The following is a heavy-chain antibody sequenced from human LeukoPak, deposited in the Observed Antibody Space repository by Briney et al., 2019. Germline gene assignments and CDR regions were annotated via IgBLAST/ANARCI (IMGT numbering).Heavy chain of an antibody. V-gene: IGHV3-23*01. D-gene: IGHD2-21*01. J-gene: IGHJ4*02. CDR3: AKDGGGDYYFDY. Sequence: GGSLRLSCAASGVNFSSYVMSWVRQAPGKGLEWVSAISGSGSSTDYADSVKGRFTISRDNSKNTLYLQMSSLRAEDTAVYYCAKDGGGDYYFDYWGQGTLVTVSS. CDR1: GVNFSSYV. CDR2: ISGSGSST.